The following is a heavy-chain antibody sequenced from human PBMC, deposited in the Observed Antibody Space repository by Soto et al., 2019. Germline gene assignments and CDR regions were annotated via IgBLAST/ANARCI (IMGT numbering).Heavy chain of an antibody. J-gene: IGHJ4*02. CDR1: GGTFSSSA. V-gene: IGHV1-69*13. Sequence: SVKVSCKASGGTFSSSAISWVRQAPGQGLEWMGGIIPMFGTANYAQKFQGRVTITADESASTVYMELSSLRSEDTAVYYCARAGTVAPRYCSGSSCYPFDYWGQGTLVTVSS. CDR2: IIPMFGTA. CDR3: ARAGTVAPRYCSGSSCYPFDY. D-gene: IGHD2-15*01.